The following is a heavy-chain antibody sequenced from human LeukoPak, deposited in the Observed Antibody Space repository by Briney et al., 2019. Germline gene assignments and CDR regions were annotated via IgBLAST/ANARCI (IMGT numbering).Heavy chain of an antibody. CDR2: ISSSSSYI. CDR3: ARAGNYGGSGVDY. CDR1: GFTFSSYS. Sequence: GGSLRLSCAASGFTFSSYSMNWVRQAPGKGLEWVSSISSSSSYIYYADSVKGRFTISRDNAKNSLYLQMNSLRAEDTAVYYCARAGNYGGSGVDYWGQGTKVTVCS. V-gene: IGHV3-21*01. D-gene: IGHD4-23*01. J-gene: IGHJ4*02.